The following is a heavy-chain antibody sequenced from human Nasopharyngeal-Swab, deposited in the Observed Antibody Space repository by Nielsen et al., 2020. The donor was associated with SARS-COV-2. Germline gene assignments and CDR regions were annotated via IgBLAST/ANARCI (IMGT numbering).Heavy chain of an antibody. J-gene: IGHJ5*02. V-gene: IGHV3-30*04. Sequence: GGSLRLSCSASGFTFSSYAMHWVRQAPGKGLEWVAVISYDGSNKYYADSVKGRFTISRDNSKNTLYLQMNSLRAEDTAVYYCARDVGGWFDPWGQGTLVTVSS. CDR3: ARDVGGWFDP. CDR2: ISYDGSNK. CDR1: GFTFSSYA. D-gene: IGHD4-23*01.